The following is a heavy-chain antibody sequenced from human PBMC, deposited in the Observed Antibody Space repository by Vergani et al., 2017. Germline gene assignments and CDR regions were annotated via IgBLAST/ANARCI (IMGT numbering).Heavy chain of an antibody. J-gene: IGHJ5*02. CDR1: GYSFTSYW. D-gene: IGHD2-2*01. V-gene: IGHV5-51*01. CDR3: LRLPQWSSARCYYGTALGRFDP. Sequence: EVQLVQSGAEVKKPGESLKISCKGSGYSFTSYWIGWVRQMPGKGLEWMGIIYPGDSDTRYSPSFQGQVTISADKSISTAYLQWSSLKASDTAMYYCLRLPQWSSARCYYGTALGRFDPWGQGTLVTVSS. CDR2: IYPGDSDT.